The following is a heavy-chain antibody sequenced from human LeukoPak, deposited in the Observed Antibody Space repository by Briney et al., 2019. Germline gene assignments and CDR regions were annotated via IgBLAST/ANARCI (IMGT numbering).Heavy chain of an antibody. J-gene: IGHJ4*02. D-gene: IGHD6-13*01. V-gene: IGHV1-69*05. CDR1: GGTFSSYA. CDR3: ARDPNSSSWYGAFDY. CDR2: ITPIFGTA. Sequence: SVKVSCKASGGTFSSYAISWVRQAPGQGLEWMGGITPIFGTANYAQKFQGRVTVTTDESTSTAYMELSSLRSEDTAVYYCARDPNSSSWYGAFDYWGQGTLVTVSS.